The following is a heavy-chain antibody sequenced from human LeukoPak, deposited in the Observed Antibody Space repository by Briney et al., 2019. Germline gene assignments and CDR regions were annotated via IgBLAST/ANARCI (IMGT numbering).Heavy chain of an antibody. CDR3: TTDSGNWYSYYYYMDV. J-gene: IGHJ6*03. CDR1: GFTFSNAW. D-gene: IGHD6-25*01. V-gene: IGHV3-15*01. CDR2: IKSKTDGGTT. Sequence: GGSLRLSCAASGFTFSNAWMSWVRQAPGKGLEWVGRIKSKTDGGTTDFAAPVKGRFTISRDDSQNTLSLQMTNLKTEDTAVYYCTTDSGNWYSYYYYMDVWGKGATVTVSS.